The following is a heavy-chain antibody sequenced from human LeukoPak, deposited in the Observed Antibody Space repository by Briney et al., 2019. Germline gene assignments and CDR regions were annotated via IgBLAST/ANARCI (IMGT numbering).Heavy chain of an antibody. J-gene: IGHJ5*02. Sequence: GGSPRLSCAASGFTFSDYDMSWIRQAPGKGLEWVSYITSSSSYTNYADSVKGRFTISRDNAKNSLYLQMNSLRAEDTAVYYCARMEYSSGWSSWFDPWGQGTLVTVSS. CDR3: ARMEYSSGWSSWFDP. D-gene: IGHD6-19*01. CDR2: ITSSSSYT. V-gene: IGHV3-11*06. CDR1: GFTFSDYD.